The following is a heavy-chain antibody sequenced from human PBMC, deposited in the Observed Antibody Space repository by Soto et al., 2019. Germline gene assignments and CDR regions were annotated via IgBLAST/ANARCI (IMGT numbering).Heavy chain of an antibody. CDR3: ARGDRWELLPYFDY. CDR2: RNPNSGNT. D-gene: IGHD1-26*01. J-gene: IGHJ4*02. Sequence: GSSVKVSCKAFGYTFTSYDIKWGGQATGQGLGWMGGRNPNSGNTGYAQKFQGRVTMTRNTSISTAYMELSSLRSEDTAVYYCARGDRWELLPYFDYWGQGTLVTVSS. CDR1: GYTFTSYD. V-gene: IGHV1-8*01.